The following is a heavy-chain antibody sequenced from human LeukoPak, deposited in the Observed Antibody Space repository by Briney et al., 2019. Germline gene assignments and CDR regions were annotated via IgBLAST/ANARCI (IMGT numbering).Heavy chain of an antibody. J-gene: IGHJ4*02. Sequence: PGGSLRLSCAASGFTFSSSWLTWVRQAPGKGLEWVANIKEDGSVRNYVDSVKGRFTISRDNAKNSLFLQMNSLRVEDTAVYYCTRDVASNRFDYWGQGTLVTVSS. CDR2: IKEDGSVR. CDR3: TRDVASNRFDY. CDR1: GFTFSSSW. V-gene: IGHV3-7*01. D-gene: IGHD3-3*02.